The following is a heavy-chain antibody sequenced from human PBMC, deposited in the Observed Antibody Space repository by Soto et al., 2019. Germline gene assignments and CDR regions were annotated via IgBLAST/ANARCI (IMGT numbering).Heavy chain of an antibody. CDR1: GFTFSSYA. J-gene: IGHJ4*02. Sequence: EVQLLESGGGLVQPGGSLRLSCAASGFTFSSYAMSWVRQAPGKGLEWVSALSGSGGSTYYADSVKGRFTISRDNAKNTLYLQMNSLRAEDTAVYYCAKDSHSGSYWGAGFDYWGQGTLVTVSS. V-gene: IGHV3-23*01. CDR2: LSGSGGST. CDR3: AKDSHSGSYWGAGFDY. D-gene: IGHD1-26*01.